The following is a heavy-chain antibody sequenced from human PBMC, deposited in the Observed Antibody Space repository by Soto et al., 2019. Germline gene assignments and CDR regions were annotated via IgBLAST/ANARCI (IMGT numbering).Heavy chain of an antibody. CDR3: VREGSDWCAREFFDF. CDR2: LSGGGGSA. CDR1: GFTFSNYA. D-gene: IGHD6-19*01. V-gene: IGHV3-23*01. J-gene: IGHJ3*01. Sequence: GGSLRLSCAASGFTFSNYAMNWVRQAPGKGLQWVSALSGGGGSAYYADSVQGRFTISRDNSKNTFYLEMNSLRDEDTAIYHSVREGSDWCAREFFDFWGRGTALTVSS.